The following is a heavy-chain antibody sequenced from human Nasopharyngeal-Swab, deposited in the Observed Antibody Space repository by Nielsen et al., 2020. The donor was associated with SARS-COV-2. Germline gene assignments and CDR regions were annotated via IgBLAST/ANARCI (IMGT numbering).Heavy chain of an antibody. J-gene: IGHJ4*02. D-gene: IGHD5-12*01. Sequence: SVKVSCKASGGTFSSYAISWVRQAPGQGLEWMGGIIPIFGTANYAQKFQGRVTTTADESTSTAYMELSSLRSEDTAVYYCARAGKKQGATEYYFDYWGQGTLVTVSS. CDR2: IIPIFGTA. CDR3: ARAGKKQGATEYYFDY. V-gene: IGHV1-69*13. CDR1: GGTFSSYA.